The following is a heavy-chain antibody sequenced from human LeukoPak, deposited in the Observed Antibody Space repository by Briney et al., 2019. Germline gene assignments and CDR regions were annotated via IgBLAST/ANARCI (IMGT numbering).Heavy chain of an antibody. D-gene: IGHD6-13*01. V-gene: IGHV3-15*01. Sequence: GGSLRLSCAASGFTFSNAWMSWVRQAPGKGLEWVGRIKSKTDGGTTDYAAPVKGRFTISRDDSKNTLYLQMNSLKTEDTAVYYCTTAGYKVAAAGTPYYYYYMDVWGKGTTVTISS. CDR2: IKSKTDGGTT. J-gene: IGHJ6*03. CDR1: GFTFSNAW. CDR3: TTAGYKVAAAGTPYYYYYMDV.